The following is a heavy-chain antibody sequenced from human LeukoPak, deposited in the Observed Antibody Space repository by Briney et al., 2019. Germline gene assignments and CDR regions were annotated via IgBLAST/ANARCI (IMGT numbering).Heavy chain of an antibody. CDR3: AVTTGQRFLEWLSPPHYGMDV. J-gene: IGHJ6*02. V-gene: IGHV4-34*01. CDR2: INHSGST. Sequence: SETLSLTCAVYGGSFSGYYWSWIRQAPGKGLEWIGEINHSGSTNYNPSLKSRVTITVNTSKNQFTLMLSSGTAAETAVYYCAVTTGQRFLEWLSPPHYGMDVWGQGTTVTVSS. D-gene: IGHD3-3*01. CDR1: GGSFSGYY.